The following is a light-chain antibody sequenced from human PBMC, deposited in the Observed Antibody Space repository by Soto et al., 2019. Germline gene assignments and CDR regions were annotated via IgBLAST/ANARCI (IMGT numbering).Light chain of an antibody. CDR2: NYH. V-gene: IGLV1-44*01. CDR1: SSNIGSNA. CDR3: APWDDNLNGRM. J-gene: IGLJ3*02. Sequence: QSVLTQPPSASGTPGQRVTISCCGSSSNIGSNAVNWYQQLPGTAPKVLMYNYHQWPSGVPDRCSGSKSGTSASLAISGHQSEDEAAYYCAPWDDNLNGRMFGGVTKLTVL.